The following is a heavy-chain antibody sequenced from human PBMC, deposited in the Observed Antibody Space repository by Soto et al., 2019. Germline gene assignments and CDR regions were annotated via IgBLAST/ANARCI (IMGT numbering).Heavy chain of an antibody. CDR3: TLNHCAGGGCYDRDY. CDR1: DESVTSPGNY. D-gene: IGHD2-15*01. Sequence: VQLQESGPGLVKPSQTLSLTCAVSDESVTSPGNYWNWIRQRPDTGLEWIGYISSGGSPFYNPSLQRRVSLSLDTSNNLFSLTLNSVAAADTAVYYCTLNHCAGGGCYDRDYCGQGTRVTVSS. J-gene: IGHJ4*02. V-gene: IGHV4-31*11. CDR2: ISSGGSP.